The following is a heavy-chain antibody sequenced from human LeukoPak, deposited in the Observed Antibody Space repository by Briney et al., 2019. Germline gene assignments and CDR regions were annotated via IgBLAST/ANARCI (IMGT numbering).Heavy chain of an antibody. CDR1: GFTFSSYS. D-gene: IGHD3-22*01. V-gene: IGHV3-21*01. CDR2: ISSSSSYI. J-gene: IGHJ4*01. CDR3: ARDVDYYDSSGYYDAAYYFDY. Sequence: GSLRLSCAASGFTFSSYSMNWVRQAPGKGLEWVSSISSSSSYIYYADSVEGRFTISRDNAKNSLYLQMNSLRAEDTAVYYCARDVDYYDSSGYYDAAYYFDYWGQGTLVTVSS.